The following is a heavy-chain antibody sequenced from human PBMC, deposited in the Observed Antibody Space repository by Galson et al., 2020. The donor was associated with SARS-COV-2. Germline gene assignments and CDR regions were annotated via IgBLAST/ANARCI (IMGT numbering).Heavy chain of an antibody. CDR1: AGSISNGTNY. J-gene: IGHJ2*01. CDR2: INTSGGT. CDR3: ARDRAAVAAIYWFFDL. V-gene: IGHV4-61*02. D-gene: IGHD6-19*01. Sequence: SETLSLTCTVSAGSISNGTNYWSWLRPPAGKGLEWLRRINTSGGTNYNPSLKSRVTISVDRSRNQFSLKLSSVTAADTAVYYCARDRAAVAAIYWFFDLWGRGTLVTVSS.